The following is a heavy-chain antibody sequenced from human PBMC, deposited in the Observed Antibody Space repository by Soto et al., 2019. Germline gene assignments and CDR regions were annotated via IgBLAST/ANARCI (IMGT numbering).Heavy chain of an antibody. V-gene: IGHV1-18*01. J-gene: IGHJ4*02. D-gene: IGHD3-22*01. CDR2: ISAYNGNT. Sequence: ASVKVSCKASGYTFTSYGISWVRQVPGQGLEWMGWISAYNGNTNYAQKLQERVTITRDTSTRTVYMELSSLGSEDTAVYYCAADDMILVVWGQGTLVTVSS. CDR1: GYTFTSYG. CDR3: AADDMILVV.